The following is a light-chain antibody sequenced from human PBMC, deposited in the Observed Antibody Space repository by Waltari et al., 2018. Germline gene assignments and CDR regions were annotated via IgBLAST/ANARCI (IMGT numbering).Light chain of an antibody. J-gene: IGLJ2*01. CDR3: SSYTSSSTVV. V-gene: IGLV2-14*01. CDR1: SSDVGGYNY. Sequence: QSALTQPASVSGSPGQSITISCTGTSSDVGGYNYVSWYQQHPGKAPKLMIYDVSNRPSGFSNRFSGSKSGNTASLTISGLQAEDEADYHCSSYTSSSTVVFGGGTKVTVL. CDR2: DVS.